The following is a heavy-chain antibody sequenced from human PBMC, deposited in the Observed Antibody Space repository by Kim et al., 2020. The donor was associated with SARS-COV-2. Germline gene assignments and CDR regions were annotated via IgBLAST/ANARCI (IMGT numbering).Heavy chain of an antibody. CDR3: AKDICSSTSCPYYYYYGMDV. CDR1: AFRFEDYA. D-gene: IGHD2-2*01. V-gene: IGHV3-43*02. CDR2: ISADGRNT. Sequence: GGSLRLSCVASAFRFEDYAIQWVRQVPGKGLEWISLISADGRNTNYADSVKGRFTVSRDNNKNSVSLQMNSLRKEDTAFYYCAKDICSSTSCPYYYYYGMDVWGQGTTVIVSS. J-gene: IGHJ6*02.